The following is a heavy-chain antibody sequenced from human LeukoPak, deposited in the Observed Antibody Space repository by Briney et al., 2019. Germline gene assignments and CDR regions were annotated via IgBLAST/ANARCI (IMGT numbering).Heavy chain of an antibody. CDR1: GYTFTSYH. CDR2: INPSGGTT. V-gene: IGHV1-46*01. Sequence: ASVKVSCKASGYTFTSYHMHWVRQAPGQGLEWMGIINPSGGTTNYAQKFRGRVTMTRDMSTSTVYMELSSLRSEDTAVYYCARGDPYCGGDCYHYYYYYMDVWGKGTTVTVSS. CDR3: ARGDPYCGGDCYHYYYYYMDV. D-gene: IGHD2-21*02. J-gene: IGHJ6*03.